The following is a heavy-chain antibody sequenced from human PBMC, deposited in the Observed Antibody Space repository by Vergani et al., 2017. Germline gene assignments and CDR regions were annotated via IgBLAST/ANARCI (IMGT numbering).Heavy chain of an antibody. CDR1: GSVLSDYT. D-gene: IGHD6-13*01. Sequence: EVQLVESGGDLAQPGGSLTLLCVAYGSVLSDYTMSWVRQAPGRGLEWVSGINWNGDSIAYADSVKGRFTISRDKAKNSLYLQMNSLRAEDTALYYCVKDIAASSNYCYIDLWGRGTLVTVSS. CDR3: VKDIAASSNYCYIDL. V-gene: IGHV3-9*01. CDR2: INWNGDSI. J-gene: IGHJ2*01.